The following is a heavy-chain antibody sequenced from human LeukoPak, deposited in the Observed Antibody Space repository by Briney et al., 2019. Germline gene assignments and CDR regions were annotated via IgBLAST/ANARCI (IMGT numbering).Heavy chain of an antibody. CDR1: GFTFSSYA. CDR2: ISYDGSNK. D-gene: IGHD2-2*01. Sequence: GGSLRLSCAASGFTFSSYAMHWVRQAPGKGLEWVAVISYDGSNKYYADSVKGRFTISRDNSKNSLSLQMNNLRVEDTAVYFCAREVLIVVEPAANTIDYWGQGTRVTVSS. V-gene: IGHV3-30-3*01. J-gene: IGHJ4*02. CDR3: AREVLIVVEPAANTIDY.